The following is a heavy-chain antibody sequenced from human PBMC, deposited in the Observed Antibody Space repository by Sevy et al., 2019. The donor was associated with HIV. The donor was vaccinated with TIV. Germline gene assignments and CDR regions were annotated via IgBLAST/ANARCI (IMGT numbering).Heavy chain of an antibody. J-gene: IGHJ4*02. Sequence: ASVKVSCKVSGDTLNVLSMHRVRQAPGKGLEWMATFDPEDDETFYAQKFQGRVTLTEDTSTGTAYMGLSSLRSEDTALYFCATTKDYYDSSGYPFDDWGQGTLVTVSS. CDR3: ATTKDYYDSSGYPFDD. CDR2: FDPEDDET. V-gene: IGHV1-24*01. D-gene: IGHD3-22*01. CDR1: GDTLNVLS.